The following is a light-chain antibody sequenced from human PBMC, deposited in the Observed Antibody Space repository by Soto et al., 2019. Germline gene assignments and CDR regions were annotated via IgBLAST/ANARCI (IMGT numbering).Light chain of an antibody. CDR3: SSYTSTSTRV. V-gene: IGLV2-14*01. Sequence: HSVLTQPAFVSGSPGQSITISCTGTSSDVGGYNYVSWYQHPPGKAPKLMISEVSNRPSGVSNRFSGSKSGNTASLTISGLQAEDEADYYCSSYTSTSTRVFGTGTKVTVL. J-gene: IGLJ1*01. CDR2: EVS. CDR1: SSDVGGYNY.